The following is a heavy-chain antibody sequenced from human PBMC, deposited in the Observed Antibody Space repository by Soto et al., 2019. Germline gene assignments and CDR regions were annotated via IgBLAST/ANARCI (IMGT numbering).Heavy chain of an antibody. D-gene: IGHD2-15*01. J-gene: IGHJ4*02. CDR3: ARRKVAMNLLSD. CDR2: NHYSGNS. CDR1: GASISSDY. Sequence: QVQLQESGPGLVKPSETLSLTCTVSGASISSDYWSWIRQPPGKGLEWIGFNHYSGNSNYNPSLRSRVTISVDTSTPHVSLRLTSVTAADTAVYYCARRKVAMNLLSDWGQGILVPVCS. V-gene: IGHV4-59*01.